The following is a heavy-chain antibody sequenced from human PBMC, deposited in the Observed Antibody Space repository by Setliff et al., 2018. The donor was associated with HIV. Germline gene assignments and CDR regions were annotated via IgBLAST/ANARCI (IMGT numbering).Heavy chain of an antibody. CDR2: IYYSGST. D-gene: IGHD3-22*01. CDR1: GGSISSGDYY. V-gene: IGHV4-30-4*08. J-gene: IGHJ5*02. CDR3: ATRVYYYDSNKVLREEGFDP. Sequence: SETLSLTCTVSGGSISSGDYYWSWIRQPPGKGLEWIGYIYYSGSTYYNPSLRSPVAISIDTSKNQFSLNLTSVTAADTAVYFCATRVYYYDSNKVLREEGFDPWGQGTLVTVSS.